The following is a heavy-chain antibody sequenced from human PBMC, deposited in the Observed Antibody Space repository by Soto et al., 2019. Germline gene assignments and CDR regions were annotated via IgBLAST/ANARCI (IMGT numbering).Heavy chain of an antibody. V-gene: IGHV1-69*01. CDR3: AIPKGTYRSGYYYFDF. J-gene: IGHJ4*02. CDR1: GGTFSTYA. CDR2: IIPLFGTA. Sequence: QVQLEQSGAEVKQPGSSVRVSCKTSGGTFSTYAINWVRQAPGQGLEWMGAIIPLFGTADYSQKFQGRVTITADASTSTADMALISLSSVDTAVYFCAIPKGTYRSGYYYFDFWGQGTLVTVSS. D-gene: IGHD5-12*01.